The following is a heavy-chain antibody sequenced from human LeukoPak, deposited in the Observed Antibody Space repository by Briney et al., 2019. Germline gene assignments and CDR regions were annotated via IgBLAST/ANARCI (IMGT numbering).Heavy chain of an antibody. Sequence: SETLSLTCAVSGESFSGYYWNWIRQSPGKGLEWIGEINHSGSTNFNPSLKSRVAISVDTSQKQVSLRLTSVTAADTSVYYCARGRYLTTRGGAAAGFLDYWGQGTLVTVSS. J-gene: IGHJ4*02. CDR3: ARGRYLTTRGGAAAGFLDY. D-gene: IGHD6-13*01. CDR1: GESFSGYY. CDR2: INHSGST. V-gene: IGHV4-34*01.